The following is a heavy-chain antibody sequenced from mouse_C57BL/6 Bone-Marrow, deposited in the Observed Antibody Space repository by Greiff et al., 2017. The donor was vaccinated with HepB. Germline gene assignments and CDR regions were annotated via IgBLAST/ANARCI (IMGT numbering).Heavy chain of an antibody. J-gene: IGHJ4*01. D-gene: IGHD2-5*01. Sequence: EVKVVESGGGLVKPGGSLKLSCAASGFTFSSYTMSWVRQTPEKRLEWVATISGGGGNTYYPDSVKGRFTISRDNAKNTLYLQMSSLRSEDTALYYCARHPYSNYGVSYAMDYWGQGTSVTVSS. V-gene: IGHV5-9*01. CDR2: ISGGGGNT. CDR3: ARHPYSNYGVSYAMDY. CDR1: GFTFSSYT.